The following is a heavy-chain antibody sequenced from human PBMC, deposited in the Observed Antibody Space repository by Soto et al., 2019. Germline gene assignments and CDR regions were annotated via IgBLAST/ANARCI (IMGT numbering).Heavy chain of an antibody. CDR3: ARDRDFWTGYAYYYYAMDV. CDR2: INPNSTSA. CDR1: GYSLTSYY. D-gene: IGHD3-3*01. Sequence: ASVKVSLEASGYSLTSYYLHWVRQSPGQGLEWMGIINPNSTSAIYAQKFQGRVTMTRDTSTITVYMELSTLRSEDTAVYYCARDRDFWTGYAYYYYAMDVWGQGTTVTVSS. J-gene: IGHJ6*02. V-gene: IGHV1-46*01.